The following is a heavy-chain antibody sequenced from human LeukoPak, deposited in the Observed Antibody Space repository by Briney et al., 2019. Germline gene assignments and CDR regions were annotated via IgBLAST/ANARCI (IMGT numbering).Heavy chain of an antibody. J-gene: IGHJ6*03. CDR1: GGTFSSYA. V-gene: IGHV1-8*03. D-gene: IGHD4-23*01. CDR2: MNPNSGNT. Sequence: GASVKVSCKASGGTFSSYAISWVRQATGQGLEWMGWMNPNSGNTGYAQKFQGRVTITRNTSISTAYMELSSLRSEDTAVYYCARATVVTTYYYYYMDVWGKGTTVTVSS. CDR3: ARATVVTTYYYYYMDV.